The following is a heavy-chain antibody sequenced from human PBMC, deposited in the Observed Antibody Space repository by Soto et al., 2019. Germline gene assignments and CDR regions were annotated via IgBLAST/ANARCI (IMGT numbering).Heavy chain of an antibody. V-gene: IGHV3-30*18. CDR2: ISYDGSNK. D-gene: IGHD1-26*01. CDR3: AKDSGVGATNFDY. J-gene: IGHJ4*02. Sequence: GGSLRLSCAASGFTFSSYGMHWVRQAPGKGLEWVAVISYDGSNKYYADSVKGRFTISRDNSKNTLYLQMNSLRAEDTAVYYCAKDSGVGATNFDYWGQGTLVTVSS. CDR1: GFTFSSYG.